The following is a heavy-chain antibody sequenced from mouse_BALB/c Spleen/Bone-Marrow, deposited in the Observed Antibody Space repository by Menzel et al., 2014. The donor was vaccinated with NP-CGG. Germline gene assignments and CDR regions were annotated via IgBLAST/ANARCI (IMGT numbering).Heavy chain of an antibody. Sequence: VQLQQSGPELVKPGASVKISCKASGYTFTDYNMHWVKQSHGTSLEWIGYIYPYNGGTGYNQKFKSKATLTVDNSSSTAYMELRSLTSEDSAVYYCARFRYDWYFDVWGAGTTVTVSS. CDR3: ARFRYDWYFDV. CDR2: IYPYNGGT. D-gene: IGHD2-14*01. J-gene: IGHJ1*01. CDR1: GYTFTDYN. V-gene: IGHV1S29*02.